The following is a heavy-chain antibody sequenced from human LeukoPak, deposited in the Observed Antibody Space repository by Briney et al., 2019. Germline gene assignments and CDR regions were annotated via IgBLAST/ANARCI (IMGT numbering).Heavy chain of an antibody. CDR2: IKQDGSEK. CDR3: ARSSGGSYLVDY. D-gene: IGHD1-26*01. V-gene: IGHV3-7*01. CDR1: GFTFSSYW. J-gene: IGHJ4*02. Sequence: GGSLRLSCAASGFTFSSYWMSWVRQAPGKGLEWVANIKQDGSEKYYVDSVKGRFTISRDNSKNTLYLQMNSLRAEDTAVYYCARSSGGSYLVDYWGQGTLVTVSS.